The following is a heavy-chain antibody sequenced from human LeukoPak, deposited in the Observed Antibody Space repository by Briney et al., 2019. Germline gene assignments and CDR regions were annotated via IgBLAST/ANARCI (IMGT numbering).Heavy chain of an antibody. CDR3: ARVSSRNYYGSGSYYKGQYFQH. CDR2: INHSGST. V-gene: IGHV4-34*01. CDR1: GGSFSGYY. D-gene: IGHD3-10*01. Sequence: PSETLSLTCAVYGGSFSGYYWSWIRQPPGKGLEWIGEINHSGSTNYNPSLKSRVTISVDTSKNQFSLKLSSVTAADTAVYYCARVSSRNYYGSGSYYKGQYFQHWGQGTLVTVSS. J-gene: IGHJ1*01.